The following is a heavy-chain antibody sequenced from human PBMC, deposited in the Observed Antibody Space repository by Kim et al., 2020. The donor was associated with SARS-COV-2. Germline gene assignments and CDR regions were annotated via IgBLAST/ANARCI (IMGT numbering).Heavy chain of an antibody. V-gene: IGHV4-31*03. CDR1: AGSLRSDGFY. J-gene: IGHJ3*02. CDR2: IDSSGKT. CDR3: ANDYLFWGAFDI. Sequence: SETLSLTCSVPAGSLRSDGFYWNWIRQSSEKGLEWIGYIDSSGKTYYNPSLKSRVSISAAKSKNQFSLELTSVTAADTAVYYCANDYLFWGAFDIWGQG. D-gene: IGHD3-16*01.